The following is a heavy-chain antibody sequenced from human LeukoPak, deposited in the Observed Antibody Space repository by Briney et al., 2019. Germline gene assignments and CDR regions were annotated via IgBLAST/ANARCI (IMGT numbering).Heavy chain of an antibody. CDR2: IIPIFGTA. CDR1: GGTFSSYA. J-gene: IGHJ4*02. CDR3: ARTRYDSSGYSRGYYFDY. V-gene: IGHV1-69*05. D-gene: IGHD3-22*01. Sequence: GSSVKVSCKASGGTFSSYAISWVRQAPGQGLEWMGGIIPIFGTANYAQKFQGRVTITTDESTSTAYMELSSLRSEDTAVYYCARTRYDSSGYSRGYYFDYWGQGTLVTVSS.